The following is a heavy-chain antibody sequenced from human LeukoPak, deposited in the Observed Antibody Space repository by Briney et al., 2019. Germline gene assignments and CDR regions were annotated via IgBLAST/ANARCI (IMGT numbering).Heavy chain of an antibody. CDR1: GGSISSSSYY. Sequence: SETPSLTCTVSGGSISSSSYYWGWIRQPPGEGLEWIGSIYYSGSTYYNPSLKSRVTISVDTSKNQFSLKLSSVTAADTAVYYCAGTPLRFLEWLMNQPITSDYNWFDPWGQGTLVTVSS. CDR3: AGTPLRFLEWLMNQPITSDYNWFDP. D-gene: IGHD3-3*01. J-gene: IGHJ5*02. V-gene: IGHV4-39*05. CDR2: IYYSGST.